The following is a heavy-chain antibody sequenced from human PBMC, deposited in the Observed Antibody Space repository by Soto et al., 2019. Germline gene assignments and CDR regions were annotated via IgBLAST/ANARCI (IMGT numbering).Heavy chain of an antibody. J-gene: IGHJ1*01. CDR2: IIPLLGIT. Sequence: QAQLMQSGAEVKKPGSSVKVSCKASGGTFSGYAINWVRQAPGQGLEWMGGIIPLLGITDYGQKFQGRITIGADESTGTGYMDLRGLRSEDTAVYYCARDPRSITGTTSSEDFQHWGQGTLVSVSS. CDR1: GGTFSGYA. CDR3: ARDPRSITGTTSSEDFQH. V-gene: IGHV1-69*01. D-gene: IGHD1-20*01.